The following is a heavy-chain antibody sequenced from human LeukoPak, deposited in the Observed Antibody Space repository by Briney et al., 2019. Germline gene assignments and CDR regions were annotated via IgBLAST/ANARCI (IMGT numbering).Heavy chain of an antibody. CDR3: ASYVLGDAFDI. CDR2: IGSDNKP. D-gene: IGHD3-3*02. V-gene: IGHV3-23*05. Sequence: PGGSLRLSCEASGFTFSAYAMTWVRQAPGKGLEWVSSIGSDNKPHYSESVKGRFAISRDNSKNTLYLQMNSLRAEDAAVYYCASYVLGDAFDIWGQGTMVTVSS. CDR1: GFTFSAYA. J-gene: IGHJ3*02.